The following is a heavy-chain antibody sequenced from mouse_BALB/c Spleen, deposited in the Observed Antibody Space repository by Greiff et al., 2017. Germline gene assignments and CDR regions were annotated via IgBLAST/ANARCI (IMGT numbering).Heavy chain of an antibody. D-gene: IGHD2-4*01. V-gene: IGHV1S81*02. CDR3: TRYDYDAWFAY. J-gene: IGHJ3*01. Sequence: QVQLQQSGAELVKPGASVKLSCKASGYTFTSYYMYWVKQRPGQGLEWIGEINPSNGGTNFNEKFKSKATLTVDKSSSTAYMQLSSLTSEDSAVYYCTRYDYDAWFAYWGQGTLVTVSA. CDR1: GYTFTSYY. CDR2: INPSNGGT.